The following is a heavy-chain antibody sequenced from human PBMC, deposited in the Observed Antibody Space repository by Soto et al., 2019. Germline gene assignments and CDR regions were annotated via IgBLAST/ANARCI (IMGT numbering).Heavy chain of an antibody. Sequence: SETLSLTCTVSGGSISSYYWSWIRQPPGKGLEWIAYIYYSGSTNYNPSLKSRVTISVDTSKNQFSLKLSSVTAADTAVYYCARGDGSVTAGYYYYGMDVWGQGTTVTVSS. D-gene: IGHD1-26*01. J-gene: IGHJ6*02. CDR1: GGSISSYY. V-gene: IGHV4-59*01. CDR2: IYYSGST. CDR3: ARGDGSVTAGYYYYGMDV.